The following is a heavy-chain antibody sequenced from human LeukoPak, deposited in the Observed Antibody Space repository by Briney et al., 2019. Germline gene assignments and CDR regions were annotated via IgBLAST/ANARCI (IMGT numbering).Heavy chain of an antibody. J-gene: IGHJ3*02. CDR1: GGTFSSYA. D-gene: IGHD3-22*01. CDR2: IIPIFGTA. V-gene: IGHV1-69*05. CDR3: ARDYYDSSGPLPRAFDI. Sequence: SVKVSCKASGGTFSSYAISWVRQAPGRGLEWMGRIIPIFGTANCAQKFQGRVTITTDESTSTAYMELSSLRSEDTAVYYCARDYYDSSGPLPRAFDIWGQGTMVTVSS.